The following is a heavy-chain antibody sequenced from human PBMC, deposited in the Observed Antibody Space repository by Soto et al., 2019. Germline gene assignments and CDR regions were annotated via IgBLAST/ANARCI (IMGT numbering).Heavy chain of an antibody. CDR1: DFTFSSYS. CDR3: ARGHLGVTMDV. V-gene: IGHV3-23*01. J-gene: IGHJ6*02. Sequence: GDSLILSCEDSDFTFSSYSMIWVRQAPGKGLEWVSGVNGGGDITYYAESVKGRFTISRDNSKNTLYLQMNSLRAEDTAVFYCARGHLGVTMDVWGQGTTVTVTS. D-gene: IGHD3-3*01. CDR2: VNGGGDIT.